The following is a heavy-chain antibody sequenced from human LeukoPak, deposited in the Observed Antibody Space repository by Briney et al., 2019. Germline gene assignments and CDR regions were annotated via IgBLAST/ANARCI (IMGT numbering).Heavy chain of an antibody. V-gene: IGHV3-23*01. Sequence: PGGSLRLSCAASGFAFGDFWMSWVRQAPGKGLEWVSSISGSGGVTYYADSAKGRFTISRDNSRNTLYLQMNSLRAEDTAVYYCAKGGLGLYGSGSYWGQGTLVTVSS. CDR2: ISGSGGVT. CDR1: GFAFGDFW. D-gene: IGHD3-10*01. CDR3: AKGGLGLYGSGSY. J-gene: IGHJ4*02.